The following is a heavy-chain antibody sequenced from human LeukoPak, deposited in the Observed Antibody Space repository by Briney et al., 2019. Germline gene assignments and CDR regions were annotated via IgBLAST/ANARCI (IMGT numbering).Heavy chain of an antibody. CDR3: ARDQERIDCSSTSCFYYYYYGMDV. Sequence: GRSLRLSCAASGFTFSSYAMHWVRQAPGKGLEWVAVISYDGSNKYYADSVKGRFTISRDNSKNTLYLQMNSLRAEDTAAYYCARDQERIDCSSTSCFYYYYYGMDVWGQGTTVTVSS. CDR1: GFTFSSYA. J-gene: IGHJ6*02. V-gene: IGHV3-30-3*01. D-gene: IGHD2-2*01. CDR2: ISYDGSNK.